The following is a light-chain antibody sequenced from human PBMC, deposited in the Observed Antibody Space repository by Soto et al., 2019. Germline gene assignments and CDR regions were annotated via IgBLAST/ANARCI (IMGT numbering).Light chain of an antibody. CDR3: QSYDSSRSVWV. J-gene: IGLJ3*02. Sequence: QAVVTQPPSVSGAPGQRVTISCTGSSSNIGAGYDVHWYQQLPGTAPKLLIYGNSNRPSGVPDRFSGSKSGTSASLAITGLQAEDEADYYCQSYDSSRSVWVFGGGTKLTVL. CDR2: GNS. V-gene: IGLV1-40*01. CDR1: SSNIGAGYD.